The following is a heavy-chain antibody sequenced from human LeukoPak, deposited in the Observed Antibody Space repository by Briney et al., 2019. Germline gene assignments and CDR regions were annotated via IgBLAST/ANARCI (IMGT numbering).Heavy chain of an antibody. J-gene: IGHJ4*02. V-gene: IGHV4-59*01. CDR3: ARDPKREHYFDY. CDR2: IYYSGST. CDR1: GGSISTYY. D-gene: IGHD1-1*01. Sequence: SETLSLTCTVSGGSISTYYWSWIRQPPGKGLEWIGNIYYSGSTNYNPSLKSRVTMSVDTSKNQFSLKLSSVTAADTAVYYCARDPKREHYFDYWGQGTLVTVSS.